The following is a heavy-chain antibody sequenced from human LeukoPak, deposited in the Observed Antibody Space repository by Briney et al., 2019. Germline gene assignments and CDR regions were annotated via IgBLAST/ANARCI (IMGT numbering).Heavy chain of an antibody. V-gene: IGHV3-9*01. CDR2: ISWKRGYI. Sequence: GGSLRLSCAAPVYTLENYAILWVTDAPGRGLGWRSNISWKRGYIGYADSVRGRFPLSRDNDQKTLDLHMNTVRSGETAFYYCAKVRGTYSSCYFFDHWGQGTLVSVSS. CDR1: VYTLENYA. CDR3: AKVRGTYSSCYFFDH. J-gene: IGHJ4*02. D-gene: IGHD6-19*01.